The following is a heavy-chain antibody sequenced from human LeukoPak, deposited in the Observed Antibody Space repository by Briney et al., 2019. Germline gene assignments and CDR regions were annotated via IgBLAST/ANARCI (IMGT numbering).Heavy chain of an antibody. D-gene: IGHD2-2*01. J-gene: IGHJ4*02. CDR3: STEDKYCSSTTCGDY. CDR2: INPNNGGT. CDR1: GYTFDAYY. V-gene: IGHV1-2*02. Sequence: ASVKVSCKASGYTFDAYYMHWVRQAPGQGFEWMGWINPNNGGTNYEQKFQDRVTMTRDTSTTTVYMELSRLRSDDTAMYFCSTEDKYCSSTTCGDYWGQGTPVTVSS.